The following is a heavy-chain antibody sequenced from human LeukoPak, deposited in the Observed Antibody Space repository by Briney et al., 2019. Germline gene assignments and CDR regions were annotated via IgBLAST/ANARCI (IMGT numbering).Heavy chain of an antibody. CDR1: GYTFTSNY. CDR2: ISPSGGST. V-gene: IGHV1-46*01. D-gene: IGHD6-19*01. J-gene: IGHJ4*02. Sequence: ASVKVSCKAFGYTFTSNYMHWVRQAPGQGPEWMGVISPSGGSTTYAQKFQGRVTLTRDMSTSTDYLELRSLRSDDTAVYYCARDMYSSGRVPFDYWGQGTLVTVSS. CDR3: ARDMYSSGRVPFDY.